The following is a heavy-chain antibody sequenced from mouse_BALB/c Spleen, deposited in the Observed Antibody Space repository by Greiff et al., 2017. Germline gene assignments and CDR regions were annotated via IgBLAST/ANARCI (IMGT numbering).Heavy chain of an antibody. CDR1: GYSITSGYY. Sequence: EVQLQESGPGLVKPSQSLSLTCSVTGYSITSGYYWNWIRQFPGNKLEWMGYISYDGSNNYNPSLKNRISITRDTSKNQFFLKLNSVTTEDTATYYCAREDYYLYFDYWGQGTTLTVSS. J-gene: IGHJ2*01. CDR2: ISYDGSN. D-gene: IGHD1-1*01. V-gene: IGHV3-6*02. CDR3: AREDYYLYFDY.